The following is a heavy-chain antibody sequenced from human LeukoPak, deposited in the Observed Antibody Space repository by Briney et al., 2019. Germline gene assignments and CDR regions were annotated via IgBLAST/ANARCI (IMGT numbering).Heavy chain of an antibody. V-gene: IGHV4-4*07. Sequence: PSETLSLTCTVSGGSISSYYWSWMRQPAGKGLEWIGRIYTSGSTNYNASLKSRVSMSVDTSKNQFSLKLSSVTAADTGVFYCARENSGSYREFDYWGQGTLVTVSS. D-gene: IGHD1-26*01. J-gene: IGHJ4*02. CDR1: GGSISSYY. CDR2: IYTSGST. CDR3: ARENSGSYREFDY.